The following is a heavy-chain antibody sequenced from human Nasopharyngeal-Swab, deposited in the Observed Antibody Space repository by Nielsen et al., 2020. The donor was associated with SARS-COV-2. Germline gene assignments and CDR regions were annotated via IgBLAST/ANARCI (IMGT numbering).Heavy chain of an antibody. CDR1: GYTFTSYA. CDR3: ARGIAAAGTLDY. J-gene: IGHJ4*02. V-gene: IGHV1-3*01. Sequence: ASVKVPCKASGYTFTSYAMHWVRQAPGQRLEWMGWINAGNGNTKYSQKFQGRVTITRDTSASTAYMELSSLRSEGTAVYYCARGIAAAGTLDYWGQGTLVTVSS. D-gene: IGHD6-13*01. CDR2: INAGNGNT.